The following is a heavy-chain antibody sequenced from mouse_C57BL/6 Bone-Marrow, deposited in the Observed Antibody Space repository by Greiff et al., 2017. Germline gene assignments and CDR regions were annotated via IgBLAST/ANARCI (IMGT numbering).Heavy chain of an antibody. J-gene: IGHJ3*01. CDR1: GYSITSGYY. CDR2: ISYDGSN. V-gene: IGHV3-6*01. Sequence: EVKLMESGPGLVKPSQSLSLTCSVTGYSITSGYYWNWTRQFPGNKLEWMGYISYDGSNNYNPSLKNLISFTRDTSKNQFFLKLDSVTTEDTATYYCARNAAYGGQGTLVTVSA. CDR3: ARNAAY.